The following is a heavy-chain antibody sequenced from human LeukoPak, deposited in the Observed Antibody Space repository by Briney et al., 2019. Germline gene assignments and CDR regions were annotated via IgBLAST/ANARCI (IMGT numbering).Heavy chain of an antibody. CDR3: VKYGSGSSYFDN. J-gene: IGHJ4*02. D-gene: IGHD3-10*01. Sequence: PGGSLRLSCAASGFTFSSHAMSWVRQALGKGLEWVSDISGSGGSTNYADSVKGRFTISRDNPKNTLYLQMNSLRAEDTAVYYCVKYGSGSSYFDNWGQGTLVTVSS. CDR1: GFTFSSHA. CDR2: ISGSGGST. V-gene: IGHV3-23*01.